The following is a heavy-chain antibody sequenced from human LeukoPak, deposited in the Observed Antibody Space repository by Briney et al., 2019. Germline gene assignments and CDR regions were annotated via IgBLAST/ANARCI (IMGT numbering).Heavy chain of an antibody. CDR3: ARQGEFDY. CDR2: IYYSGST. CDR1: GGSISSSSYY. V-gene: IGHV4-39*01. Sequence: SWTLSLTCTVSGGSISSSSYYWGWIRQPPGKGLEWIGRIYYSGSTYYNPSLKSRVTISVDTSKNQFSLKLSSVTAADTAVYYCARQGEFDYWGQGTLVTVSS. J-gene: IGHJ4*02.